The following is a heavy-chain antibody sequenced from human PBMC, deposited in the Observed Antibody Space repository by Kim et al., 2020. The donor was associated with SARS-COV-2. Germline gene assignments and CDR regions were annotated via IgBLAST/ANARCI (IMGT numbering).Heavy chain of an antibody. CDR3: ARIWGMFHSPAYFPH. CDR2: INNDGSNT. CDR1: GFTFSTYW. D-gene: IGHD3-16*01. V-gene: IGHV3-74*01. J-gene: IGHJ4*02. Sequence: GGSLRLSCAASGFTFSTYWMHWVRQAPGKGLVWVARINNDGSNTVYADFVKGRFTISRDNAKNTLDLQMSSLRAEDTGVYYCARIWGMFHSPAYFPHWGQGTLVTVSS.